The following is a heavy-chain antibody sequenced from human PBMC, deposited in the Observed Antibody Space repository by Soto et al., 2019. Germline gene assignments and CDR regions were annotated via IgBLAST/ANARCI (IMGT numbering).Heavy chain of an antibody. V-gene: IGHV3-30-3*01. J-gene: IGHJ3*02. CDR2: ISYDGSNK. Sequence: QVQLVESGGGLVQPGGSLRLSCAASGFTFSSYSMHWVRQAPGKGLEWVAVISYDGSNKYYADSVKGGFTISRDNSKNTLYLKMNSLRGEDMAVYYCPREGGYSGARGAFDIWGQGTMVTVSS. CDR3: PREGGYSGARGAFDI. CDR1: GFTFSSYS. D-gene: IGHD1-26*01.